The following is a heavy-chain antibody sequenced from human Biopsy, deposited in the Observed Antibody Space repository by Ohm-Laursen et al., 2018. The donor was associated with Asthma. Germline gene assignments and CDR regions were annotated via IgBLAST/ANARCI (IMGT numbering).Heavy chain of an antibody. CDR1: GFSFDDYA. CDR2: ISWNSGTI. CDR3: ARDMGAGPYQPPSGSGSSHLYGMDV. Sequence: SLRLSCAASGFSFDDYAMYWVRQAPGKGLEWVSGISWNSGTIGYADSVKGRFTISRDNAKNSLYLQMNSLGPEDPAVYYCARDMGAGPYQPPSGSGSSHLYGMDVWGQGTTVTVSS. J-gene: IGHJ6*02. V-gene: IGHV3-9*01. D-gene: IGHD3-10*01.